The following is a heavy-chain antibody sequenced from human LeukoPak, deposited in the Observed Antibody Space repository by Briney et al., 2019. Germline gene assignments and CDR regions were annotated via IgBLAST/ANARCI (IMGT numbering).Heavy chain of an antibody. CDR1: GFTFSSYG. CDR2: IWYDGSNK. D-gene: IGHD5-24*01. V-gene: IGHV3-33*01. Sequence: PGGSLRLSCAASGFTFSSYGMHWVRQAPGKGLEWVAVIWYDGSNKYYADSVKGRFTISRDNSKNTLYLQMNSLRAEDTAVYYCARFRDGYNYVPPLDYWGQGTLVTVSS. J-gene: IGHJ4*02. CDR3: ARFRDGYNYVPPLDY.